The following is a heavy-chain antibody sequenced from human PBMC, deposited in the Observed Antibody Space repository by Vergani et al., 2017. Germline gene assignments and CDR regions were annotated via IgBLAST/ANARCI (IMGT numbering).Heavy chain of an antibody. J-gene: IGHJ5*02. CDR1: GGTFSSYA. CDR3: AREPDNVVVTAIGWFDP. V-gene: IGHV1-69*18. D-gene: IGHD2-21*02. Sequence: QVQLVQSGAEVKKPGSSVKVSCKASGGTFSSYAISWVRQAPGQGLEWMGRIIPIFGTANYAQKFQGRVTITADESTSTAYMELSSLRTEDTAVYYCAREPDNVVVTAIGWFDPWGQGTLVTVSS. CDR2: IIPIFGTA.